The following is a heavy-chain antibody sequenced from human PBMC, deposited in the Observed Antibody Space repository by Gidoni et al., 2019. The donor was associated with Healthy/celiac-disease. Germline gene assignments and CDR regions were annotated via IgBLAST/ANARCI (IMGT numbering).Heavy chain of an antibody. D-gene: IGHD2-15*01. V-gene: IGHV3-21*01. Sequence: EVQLLESGGGLVKPGGSLRLSCAASGFPFCSSSMNWVRQAPGKGLEWVSSISSSSSYIYYADSVKGRFTISRDNAKNSLYLQMNSLRAEDTAVYYCARAPTDIVVVVAAFFDYWGQGTLVTVSS. J-gene: IGHJ4*02. CDR2: ISSSSSYI. CDR3: ARAPTDIVVVVAAFFDY. CDR1: GFPFCSSS.